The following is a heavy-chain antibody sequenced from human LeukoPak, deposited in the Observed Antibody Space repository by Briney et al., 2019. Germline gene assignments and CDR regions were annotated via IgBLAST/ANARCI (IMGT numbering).Heavy chain of an antibody. CDR3: ARGGVSSGWYGSYFDY. D-gene: IGHD6-19*01. CDR2: ISAYNGNT. Sequence: ASVKVSCKASGYTFTSYGISWVRQAPGQGLEWMGWISAYNGNTNYAQKLQGRVTTTTDTSTCTAYMELRSLRSDDTAVYYCARGGVSSGWYGSYFDYWGQGTLVTVSS. CDR1: GYTFTSYG. V-gene: IGHV1-18*01. J-gene: IGHJ4*02.